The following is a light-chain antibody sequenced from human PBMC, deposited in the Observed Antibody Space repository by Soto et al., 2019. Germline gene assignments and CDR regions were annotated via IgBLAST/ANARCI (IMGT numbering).Light chain of an antibody. Sequence: DIHLTQSPSSLSASVGDRVTITCRASQAITNNLTWYQQKPGKAPKVLIYIASRLQPGVPSRFSGRGSGTDFSLTISNLQPEDFATYFCQQSKSFPLTFGGGTKVDIK. J-gene: IGKJ4*01. V-gene: IGKV1-16*01. CDR1: QAITNN. CDR3: QQSKSFPLT. CDR2: IAS.